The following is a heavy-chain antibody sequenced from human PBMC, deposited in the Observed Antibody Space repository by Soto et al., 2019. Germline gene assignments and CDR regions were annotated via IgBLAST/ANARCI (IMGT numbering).Heavy chain of an antibody. CDR3: AKPLGGMTTVTAFDY. V-gene: IGHV3-9*01. Sequence: GGSLRLSCAASGFTFDDYAMHWFRQAPGKGLEWVSGISWNSGSIGYADSVKGRFTISRDNAKNSLYLQMNSLRAEDTALYYCAKPLGGMTTVTAFDYWGQGTLVTVSS. D-gene: IGHD4-4*01. CDR1: GFTFDDYA. J-gene: IGHJ4*02. CDR2: ISWNSGSI.